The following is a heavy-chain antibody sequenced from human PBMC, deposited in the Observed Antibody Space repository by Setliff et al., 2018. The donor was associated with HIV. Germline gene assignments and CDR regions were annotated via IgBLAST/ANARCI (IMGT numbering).Heavy chain of an antibody. CDR3: AKGPLYSGYDLDYYCYYMDV. CDR2: VNSGSGST. V-gene: IGHV1-46*01. D-gene: IGHD5-12*01. CDR1: GYTFINFY. J-gene: IGHJ6*03. Sequence: ASVKVSCKASGYTFINFYLHWVRLAPGQGLEWMGMVNSGSGSTVFAQKFQGRVTMTTDTSTNTVYLELTSLRSEDTAVYYCAKGPLYSGYDLDYYCYYMDVWGKGTTVTVSS.